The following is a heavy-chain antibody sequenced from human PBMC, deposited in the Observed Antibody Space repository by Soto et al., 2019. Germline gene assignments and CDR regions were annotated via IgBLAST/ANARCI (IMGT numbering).Heavy chain of an antibody. Sequence: GESLKISCKTYGYSFSSYWIGWVRQMPGKGLEWMGIIYPDDSDTRYSPSFQGQVTISVDKSISTAYLQWSSLKASDTAMYYCARQPDYNILTDYFYYFDYWGQGTLVTVSS. J-gene: IGHJ4*02. CDR3: ARQPDYNILTDYFYYFDY. D-gene: IGHD3-9*01. CDR1: GYSFSSYW. CDR2: IYPDDSDT. V-gene: IGHV5-51*01.